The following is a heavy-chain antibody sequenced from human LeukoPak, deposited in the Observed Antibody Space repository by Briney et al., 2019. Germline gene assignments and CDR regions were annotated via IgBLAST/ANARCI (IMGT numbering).Heavy chain of an antibody. D-gene: IGHD2-15*01. CDR1: GDSISSGDYY. J-gene: IGHJ6*03. Sequence: SETLSLTCTVSGDSISSGDYYWSWIRQPAGKGLEWIGRISSSGSTYSNPSLRSRVTISVDTSKNQFSLKLSSVTAADTAVYYCASFYCSGGSCYQYYYYYYMDVWGKGTTVTISS. CDR2: ISSSGST. V-gene: IGHV4-61*02. CDR3: ASFYCSGGSCYQYYYYYYMDV.